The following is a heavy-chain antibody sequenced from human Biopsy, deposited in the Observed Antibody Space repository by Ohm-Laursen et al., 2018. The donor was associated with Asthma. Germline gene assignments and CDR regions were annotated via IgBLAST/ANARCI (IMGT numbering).Heavy chain of an antibody. Sequence: SLRLSCAASGFSFGDYFMTWVRQAPGKGLEWVAYISSSGSTKYPSESVLARCTISRDNTQKSMSLELRSLRVEDTAIYYCARVLESSSWGPFYFFTLDVWGQGTPVAVSS. D-gene: IGHD6-13*01. CDR3: ARVLESSSWGPFYFFTLDV. V-gene: IGHV3-11*01. CDR1: GFSFGDYF. CDR2: ISSSGSTK. J-gene: IGHJ6*02.